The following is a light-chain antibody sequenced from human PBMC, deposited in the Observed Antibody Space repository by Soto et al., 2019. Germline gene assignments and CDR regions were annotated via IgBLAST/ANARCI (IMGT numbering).Light chain of an antibody. Sequence: DIQMTQSPSTLSASVGDRVTITCRASQSISSWLAWYQQKPGKAPKLLIYDASSLASGVPSRFSGSGSGTEFTITISSLQPDDFETYYCQQYNSYSSFGQGTKVEIK. CDR2: DAS. V-gene: IGKV1-5*01. J-gene: IGKJ1*01. CDR3: QQYNSYSS. CDR1: QSISSW.